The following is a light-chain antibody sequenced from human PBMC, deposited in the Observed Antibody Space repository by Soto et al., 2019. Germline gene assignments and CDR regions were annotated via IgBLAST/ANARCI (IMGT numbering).Light chain of an antibody. Sequence: LQNSQRSSTRSALVGDTVTINYLASQSISSWLAWYQQKPGKAPKLLIYDASSLESGVPSRFSGCGSRTDFTLTMSSLQPEEFATYHWQQSCSTLPRAFRGGTKVEI. CDR1: QSISSW. CDR3: QQSCSTLPRA. J-gene: IGKJ4*01. CDR2: DAS. V-gene: IGKV1-5*01.